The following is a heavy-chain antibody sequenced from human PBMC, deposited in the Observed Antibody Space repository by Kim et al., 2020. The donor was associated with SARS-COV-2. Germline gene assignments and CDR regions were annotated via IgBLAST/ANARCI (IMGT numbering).Heavy chain of an antibody. CDR2: ISGSGGST. Sequence: GGSLRLSCAASGFTFNGFAMSWVRQAPGKGLEWVSTISGSGGSTYYADSVKGRLTISRDNSKNTLYLQMNSLRAEDTAVYYCAKDGPNCGGDCSFDYWGQGTLVTVSS. D-gene: IGHD2-21*02. V-gene: IGHV3-23*01. CDR1: GFTFNGFA. CDR3: AKDGPNCGGDCSFDY. J-gene: IGHJ4*02.